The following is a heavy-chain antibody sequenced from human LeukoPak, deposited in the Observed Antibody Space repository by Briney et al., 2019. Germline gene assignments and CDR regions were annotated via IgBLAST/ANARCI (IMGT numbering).Heavy chain of an antibody. V-gene: IGHV7-4-1*02. CDR1: GYTFTSYA. D-gene: IGHD6-13*01. CDR2: INTNTGNP. CDR3: ARGSESIAAAGYYFDY. J-gene: IGHJ4*02. Sequence: ASVTVSCKASGYTFTSYAMNWVRQAPGQGLEWMGWINTNTGNPTYAQGFTGRFVFSLDTSVSTAYLQISSLKAEDTAVYYCARGSESIAAAGYYFDYWGQGTLVTVSS.